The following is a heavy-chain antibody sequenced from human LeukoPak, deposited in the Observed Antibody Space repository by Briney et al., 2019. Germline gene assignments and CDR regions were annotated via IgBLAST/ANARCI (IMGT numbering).Heavy chain of an antibody. Sequence: GESLKISCKGSGYSFTNYWIVWVRQMPGKGLEWMGIIYPGDSDTRHSPSFQGQVTISADKSINTAYLQWSSLKASDTAMYYCARQRRGSYNDYSEGDYWGQGTLVTVSS. CDR3: ARQRRGSYNDYSEGDY. CDR2: IYPGDSDT. D-gene: IGHD4-11*01. CDR1: GYSFTNYW. V-gene: IGHV5-51*01. J-gene: IGHJ4*02.